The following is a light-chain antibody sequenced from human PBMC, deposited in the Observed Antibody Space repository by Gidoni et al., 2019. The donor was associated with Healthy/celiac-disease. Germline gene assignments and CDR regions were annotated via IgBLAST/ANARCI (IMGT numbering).Light chain of an antibody. CDR1: QSVSSSY. CDR3: QPYGSSAYT. J-gene: IGKJ2*01. V-gene: IGKV3-20*01. CDR2: GAS. Sequence: EIVLTQSRGTLSLSPGERATLSCRASQSVSSSYLAWYQQKPGQAPRLLIYGASSRATCFPDRFSGSWSGTDFTLTISRLEPEDFAVYYCQPYGSSAYTFGQGTKLEIK.